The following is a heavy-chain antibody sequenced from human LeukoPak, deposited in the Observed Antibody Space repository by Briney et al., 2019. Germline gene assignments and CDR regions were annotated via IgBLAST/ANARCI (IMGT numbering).Heavy chain of an antibody. V-gene: IGHV1-3*01. J-gene: IGHJ4*02. CDR3: ARTFLERRAAPTTFDY. CDR2: INAGNGNT. D-gene: IGHD6-13*01. Sequence: ASVKVSCKASGYTFTSYAMHWVRQAPGQRLEWMGWINAGNGNTKYSQKFQGRVTITRDTSASTAYMELSSLRSEDTAVYYCARTFLERRAAPTTFDYWGQGTLVTVSS. CDR1: GYTFTSYA.